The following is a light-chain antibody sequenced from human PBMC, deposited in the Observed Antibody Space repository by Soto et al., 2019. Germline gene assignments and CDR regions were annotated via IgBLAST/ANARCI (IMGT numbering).Light chain of an antibody. J-gene: IGLJ1*01. V-gene: IGLV2-8*01. Sequence: QSALTQPPSASGSPGQSVTISCTGTNSDFAGYNFVSWFQQHPGKAPRLIIYEVNERPSGVPHRFSGSKSGNTPSLTISGLQADDEADYYCSSYITSNNLRVFGTGTQLTVL. CDR3: SSYITSNNLRV. CDR2: EVN. CDR1: NSDFAGYNF.